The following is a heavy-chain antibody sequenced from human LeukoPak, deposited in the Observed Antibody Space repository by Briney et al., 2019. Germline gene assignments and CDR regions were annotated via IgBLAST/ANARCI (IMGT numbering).Heavy chain of an antibody. V-gene: IGHV1-2*02. Sequence: ASVKVSCKASGYTFTGYYMLWVRQAPGQGLEWMGWINPNSGGTNYAQKFQGRVTMTRDTSITTAHMELSRLRSDDTAVYYCARDPITFGGVIVIPEILGMDVWGQGTTVTVSS. CDR3: ARDPITFGGVIVIPEILGMDV. CDR2: INPNSGGT. D-gene: IGHD3-16*02. CDR1: GYTFTGYY. J-gene: IGHJ6*02.